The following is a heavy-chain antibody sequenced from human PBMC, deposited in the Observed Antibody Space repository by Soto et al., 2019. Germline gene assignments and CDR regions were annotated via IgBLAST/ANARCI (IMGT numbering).Heavy chain of an antibody. Sequence: SETLSLTCTVSGGSTSSGDYYWSWIRQPPGKGLEWIGYIYYSGSTYYNPSLKSRVTISGDTSKNEFSLKLSSVTAADTAVYYCAGSNYDSSGFLFDYWGQGPLVTVSS. V-gene: IGHV4-30-4*01. D-gene: IGHD3-22*01. CDR3: AGSNYDSSGFLFDY. CDR2: IYYSGST. J-gene: IGHJ4*02. CDR1: GGSTSSGDYY.